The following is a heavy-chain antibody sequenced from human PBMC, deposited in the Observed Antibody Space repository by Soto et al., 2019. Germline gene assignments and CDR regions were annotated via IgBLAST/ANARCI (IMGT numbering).Heavy chain of an antibody. V-gene: IGHV4-31*03. D-gene: IGHD3-10*01. J-gene: IGHJ6*02. Sequence: QVQLQESGPGLVKPSQTLSLTCTVSGGSISRGGYYWSWIRQHPGKGLEWIGYIYYSGSTYYNPSLKSRVTISVDTSKNQFSLKLSSVTAADTAVYYCARDTMVRGVRHYYYGMDVWGQGTTVTVSS. CDR3: ARDTMVRGVRHYYYGMDV. CDR2: IYYSGST. CDR1: GGSISRGGYY.